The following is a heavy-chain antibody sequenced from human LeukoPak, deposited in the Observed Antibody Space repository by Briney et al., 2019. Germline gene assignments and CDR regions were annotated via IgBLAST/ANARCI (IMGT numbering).Heavy chain of an antibody. J-gene: IGHJ4*02. D-gene: IGHD2-15*01. Sequence: GGSLRLSCAASGFTFSSYSMNWVRQAPGKGLEWVSVYSGGTTYYADSVKGRFTISRDNSKNTLYLQMNSLRAEDTAVYYCARTDCSGSSCYKIYYFDYWGQGTLVTVSS. CDR2: YSGGTT. CDR1: GFTFSSYS. CDR3: ARTDCSGSSCYKIYYFDY. V-gene: IGHV3-53*01.